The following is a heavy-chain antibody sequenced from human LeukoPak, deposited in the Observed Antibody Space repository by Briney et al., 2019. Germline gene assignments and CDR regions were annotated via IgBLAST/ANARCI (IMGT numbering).Heavy chain of an antibody. V-gene: IGHV3-30*18. CDR2: ISKDGINT. D-gene: IGHD6-19*01. Sequence: AGRSLRLSCAASGFIFSSYGMHWVRQAPGKGPEWVTVISKDGINTYYADSVKGRFTISRDNSKNTLYLQMYSLRAEDTAVYYCAKMLTSGWYLDYWGQGTLVTVSS. J-gene: IGHJ4*02. CDR1: GFIFSSYG. CDR3: AKMLTSGWYLDY.